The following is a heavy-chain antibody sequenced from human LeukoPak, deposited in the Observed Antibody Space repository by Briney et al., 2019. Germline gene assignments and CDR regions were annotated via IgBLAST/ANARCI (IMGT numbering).Heavy chain of an antibody. V-gene: IGHV4-39*01. CDR2: IFYSGST. CDR3: AREYSSSSGRRAFDI. CDR1: GDSISTSTYY. J-gene: IGHJ3*02. D-gene: IGHD6-6*01. Sequence: SETLSLTCTVSGDSISTSTYYWGWIRQPPGKGLEWIGSIFYSGSTYYNPSLKSRVTISVDTSKNQFSLRLSSVTAADTAVYYCAREYSSSSGRRAFDIWGQGTMVTVSS.